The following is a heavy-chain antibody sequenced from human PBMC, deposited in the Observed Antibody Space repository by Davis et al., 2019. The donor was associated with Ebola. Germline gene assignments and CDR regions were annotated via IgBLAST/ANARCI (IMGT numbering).Heavy chain of an antibody. CDR2: ISSSCSTI. CDR3: ARGSRYYYYGMDV. CDR1: GFTFSDYY. V-gene: IGHV3-11*01. J-gene: IGHJ6*02. Sequence: GESLKISCAASGFTFSDYYMSWIRQAPGKGLEWVSYISSSCSTIYYADSVNGRITISRDNAKNSLYLKMNSLRAEDTAVYYCARGSRYYYYGMDVWGQGTTVTVSS. D-gene: IGHD6-25*01.